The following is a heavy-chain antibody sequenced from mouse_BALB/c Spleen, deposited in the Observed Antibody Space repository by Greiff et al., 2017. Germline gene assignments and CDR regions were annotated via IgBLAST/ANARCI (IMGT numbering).Heavy chain of an antibody. V-gene: IGHV5-6-5*01. D-gene: IGHD2-4*01. J-gene: IGHJ3*01. Sequence: DVMLVESGGGLVKPGGSLKLSCAASGFTFSNYAMSWVRQTPEKRLEWVASISSGGSTYYPDSVKGRFTISRDNARNILYLQMSSLRSEDTAMYYCARGGGLRGDWFAYWGQGTLVTVSA. CDR1: GFTFSNYA. CDR2: ISSGGST. CDR3: ARGGGLRGDWFAY.